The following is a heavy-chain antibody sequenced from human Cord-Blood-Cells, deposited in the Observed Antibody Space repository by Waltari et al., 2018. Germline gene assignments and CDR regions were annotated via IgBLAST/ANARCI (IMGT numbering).Heavy chain of an antibody. CDR2: INHRGST. CDR3: ARGWRYCSSTSCYYYYGMDV. J-gene: IGHJ6*02. V-gene: IGHV4-34*01. D-gene: IGHD2-2*01. Sequence: QVQLQQWGAGLLKPSETLSLTCAVYGGSFSGYYWSWIRQPPGKGLEWIGEINHRGSTNSNPALKSRVTISVDTSKNQFSLKLSSVTAADTAVYYCARGWRYCSSTSCYYYYGMDVWGQGTTVTVSS. CDR1: GGSFSGYY.